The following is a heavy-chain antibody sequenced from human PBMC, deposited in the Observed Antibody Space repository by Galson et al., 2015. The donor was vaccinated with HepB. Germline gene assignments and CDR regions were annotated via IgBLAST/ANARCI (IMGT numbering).Heavy chain of an antibody. CDR2: IYPDDSDT. J-gene: IGHJ6*02. CDR1: GYSFNTHW. Sequence: QSGAEVEKPGESLKISCRGSGYSFNTHWIAWVRLMPGKGLEWMGIIYPDDSDTKFSPSFQGQVTISADKSIATAYLQWRTLQASDTAMYYCARWGGGDADGLDVWGQGTTVTVS. V-gene: IGHV5-51*03. D-gene: IGHD3-10*01. CDR3: ARWGGGDADGLDV.